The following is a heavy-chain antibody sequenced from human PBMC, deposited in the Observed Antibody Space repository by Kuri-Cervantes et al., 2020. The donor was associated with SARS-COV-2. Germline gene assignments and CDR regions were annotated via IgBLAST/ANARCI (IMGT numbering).Heavy chain of an antibody. CDR1: GGSISSGSYY. Sequence: SCTGSGGSISSGSYYWSWIRQPAGKGLEWIGRIYTSGSSNYNPSLKSRVTISVDKSKNQFPLKLSSVTAADTAVYYCARWGGQPDSSGPNELWGQGTLVTVSS. CDR2: IYTSGSS. CDR3: ARWGGQPDSSGPNEL. J-gene: IGHJ4*02. D-gene: IGHD3-22*01. V-gene: IGHV4-61*02.